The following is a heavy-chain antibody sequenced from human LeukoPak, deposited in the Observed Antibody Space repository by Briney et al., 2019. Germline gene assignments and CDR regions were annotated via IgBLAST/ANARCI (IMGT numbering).Heavy chain of an antibody. CDR2: ISYDGSNK. D-gene: IGHD5-18*01. V-gene: IGHV3-30*18. J-gene: IGHJ4*02. Sequence: GGSLRLSCTASGFTFSSYAMNWVRQAPGKGLEWVAVISYDGSNKYYADSVKGRFTISRDNSKNTLYLQMNSLRAEDTAVYYCAKAGVDTAMVTYFDYWGQGTLVTVSS. CDR3: AKAGVDTAMVTYFDY. CDR1: GFTFSSYA.